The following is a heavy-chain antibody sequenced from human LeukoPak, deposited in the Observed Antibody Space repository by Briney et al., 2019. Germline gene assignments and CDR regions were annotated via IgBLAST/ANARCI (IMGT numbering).Heavy chain of an antibody. CDR2: ISSSGSTM. J-gene: IGHJ3*02. D-gene: IGHD5-18*01. CDR1: GFSVRTNY. Sequence: GGSLRLSCAASGFSVRTNYMSWIRQAPGKGLVWVSYISSSGSTMYSADSVKGRFTISRDNAKNSLYLQMNSLRAEDTAVYYCAREPRGYSYGSHAFDIWGQGTMVTVSS. V-gene: IGHV3-11*01. CDR3: AREPRGYSYGSHAFDI.